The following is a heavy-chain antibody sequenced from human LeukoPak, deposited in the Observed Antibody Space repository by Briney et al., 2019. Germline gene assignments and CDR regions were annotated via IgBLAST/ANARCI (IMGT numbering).Heavy chain of an antibody. CDR2: LFDSVNT. J-gene: IGHJ4*02. CDR1: GGSISSHY. D-gene: IGHD5-18*01. V-gene: IGHV4-59*11. CDR3: ATIKRGSIFGYFDF. Sequence: SETLSLTCTVSGGSISSHYWSWIRQPPGKGLEWISYLFDSVNTKDNPSLQSRLTLSADTSKNQFSLRLSSVTAADTAVYYCATIKRGSIFGYFDFWGQGIKVTVSS.